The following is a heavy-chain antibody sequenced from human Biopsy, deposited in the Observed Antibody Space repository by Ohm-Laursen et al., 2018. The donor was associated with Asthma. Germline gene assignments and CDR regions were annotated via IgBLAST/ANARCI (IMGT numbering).Heavy chain of an antibody. CDR1: GASMTTSNF. CDR3: ARHWSGNGWADVHNWFDP. V-gene: IGHV4-39*01. J-gene: IGHJ5*02. D-gene: IGHD6-19*01. Sequence: PSQTLSLTCTVSGASMTTSNFWAWIRQPPGRGLEWLGSVYYSGDPFYRTSLMSRLTMSVDTSRRQFSLRLTSVTAADTGVYYCARHWSGNGWADVHNWFDPWGPGTVVTVSS. CDR2: VYYSGDP.